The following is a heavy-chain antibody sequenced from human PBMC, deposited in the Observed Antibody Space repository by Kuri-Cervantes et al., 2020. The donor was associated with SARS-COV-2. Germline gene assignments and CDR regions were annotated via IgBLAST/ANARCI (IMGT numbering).Heavy chain of an antibody. Sequence: SLKISCAASGFNFDDCAIQWVRQPPGKGLEWVSGRLCGLCEGPIHHLQGQRQELRVSANDSLRAEDTAVYYCARDLRLGKSLDYWGQGTLVTVSS. CDR1: GFNFDDCA. D-gene: IGHD7-27*01. CDR3: ARDLRLGKSLDY. J-gene: IGHJ4*02. V-gene: IGHV3-9*01.